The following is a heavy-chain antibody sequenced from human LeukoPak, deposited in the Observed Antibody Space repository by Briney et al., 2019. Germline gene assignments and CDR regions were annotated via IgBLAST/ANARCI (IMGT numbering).Heavy chain of an antibody. J-gene: IGHJ4*02. CDR1: GGSFSGYY. V-gene: IGHV4-34*01. Sequence: PSETLSLTCAVYGGSFSGYYWSWIRQPPGKGLEWIGEINHSGSTNYNPSLKSRVTISVDTSKNQFSLKLSSVTAADTAVYYCASSSYYYDSSGYTAFDYWGQGTLVTVSS. CDR3: ASSSYYYDSSGYTAFDY. CDR2: INHSGST. D-gene: IGHD3-22*01.